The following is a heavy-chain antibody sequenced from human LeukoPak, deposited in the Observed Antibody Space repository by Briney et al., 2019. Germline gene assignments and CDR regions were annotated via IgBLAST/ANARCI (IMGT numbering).Heavy chain of an antibody. CDR1: GGSLSNYY. Sequence: ETLSLTCTVSGGSLSNYYWNWIRQPPGKGLEWIGSIYYSGSTYYNPSLKSRVTISVDTSKNQFSLKLSSVTAADTAVYYCARRTYSSSWCFDYWGQGTLVTVSS. V-gene: IGHV4-59*12. CDR2: IYYSGST. J-gene: IGHJ4*02. CDR3: ARRTYSSSWCFDY. D-gene: IGHD6-13*01.